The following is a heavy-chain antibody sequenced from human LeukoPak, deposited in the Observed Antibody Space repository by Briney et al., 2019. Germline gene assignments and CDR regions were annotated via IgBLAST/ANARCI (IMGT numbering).Heavy chain of an antibody. J-gene: IGHJ5*02. Sequence: GGSLRLSCAASGFTFDDYAMHWVRQAPGKGLEWVSGISWNSGSIGYADSVKGRFTISRDNAKNSLYLQMNSLRAEDTALYYCAEAPESMLRINWFDPWGQGTLVTVSS. CDR1: GFTFDDYA. CDR3: AEAPESMLRINWFDP. D-gene: IGHD1-14*01. CDR2: ISWNSGSI. V-gene: IGHV3-9*01.